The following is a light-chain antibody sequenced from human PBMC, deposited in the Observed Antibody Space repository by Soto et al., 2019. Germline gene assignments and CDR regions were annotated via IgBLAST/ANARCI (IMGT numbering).Light chain of an antibody. V-gene: IGKV3-20*01. CDR2: GAS. Sequence: EIVLTQSPGTLSLSPGERATLSCRASQTVSSSYLAWYQQKPGQAPRLLIYGASTRANGIPGRFSGSASGTDFTLTISRLEPKECGVYSSQQYGPTPMFTFDHGTNLAIK. J-gene: IGKJ2*01. CDR3: QQYGPTPMFT. CDR1: QTVSSSY.